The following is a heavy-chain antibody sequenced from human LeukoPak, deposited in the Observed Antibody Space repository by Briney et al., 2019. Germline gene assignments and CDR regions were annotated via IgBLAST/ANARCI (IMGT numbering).Heavy chain of an antibody. CDR2: MNPNSGNT. CDR1: GYTFTSYD. J-gene: IGHJ5*02. V-gene: IGHV1-8*01. Sequence: VASVKVSCKASGYTFTSYDINWVRQATGQGLEWMGWMNPNSGNTGYAQKFQGRVTMTRSTSISTAYMELSSLRSEDTAVYYCARDYTGITIFGVVPGTPNMWNWFDPWGQGTLVTVSS. D-gene: IGHD3-3*01. CDR3: ARDYTGITIFGVVPGTPNMWNWFDP.